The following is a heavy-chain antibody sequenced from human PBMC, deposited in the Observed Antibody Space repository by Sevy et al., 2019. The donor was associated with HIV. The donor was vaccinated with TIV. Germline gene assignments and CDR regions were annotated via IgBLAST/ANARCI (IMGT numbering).Heavy chain of an antibody. CDR1: GGSIRSHY. CDR3: ARKGHKRGSYFEV. J-gene: IGHJ4*02. CDR2: IFESGSI. Sequence: SETLSLTCIISGGSIRSHYWSWIRQSPGKGLEWIGYIFESGSIKYNPSLNSRVTMTLDTSKDQVSLNLRSVSAADTAVYYCARKGHKRGSYFEVWGQGILVTVSS. V-gene: IGHV4-59*11. D-gene: IGHD3-10*01.